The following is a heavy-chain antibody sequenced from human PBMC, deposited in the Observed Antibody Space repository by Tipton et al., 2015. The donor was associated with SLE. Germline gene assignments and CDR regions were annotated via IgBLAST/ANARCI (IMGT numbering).Heavy chain of an antibody. CDR1: GGSITSGSYY. V-gene: IGHV4-61*09. CDR3: AGWQWLAYFDF. CDR2: IYSSGTT. D-gene: IGHD6-19*01. Sequence: TLSLTCTVSGGSITSGSYYWTWIRQPAGKGLEWIGHIYSSGTTYYNPSLKSRVTISVDTSKNQFSLTLSSVTAADTAVYYCAGWQWLAYFDFWGQGTLVTVSS. J-gene: IGHJ4*02.